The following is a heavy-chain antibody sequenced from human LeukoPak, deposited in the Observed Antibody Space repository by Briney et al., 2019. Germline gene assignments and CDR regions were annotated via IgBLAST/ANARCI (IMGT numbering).Heavy chain of an antibody. CDR1: GFTFSSYA. V-gene: IGHV3-30-3*01. CDR2: ISYDGSNK. Sequence: GRSLRLSRAASGFTFSSYAMHWVRQAPGKGLEWVAVISYDGSNKYYADSVKGRFTISRDNSKNTLYLQMNSLRAEDTAVYYCARDAYGFGESFFDYWGQGTLVTVSS. D-gene: IGHD3-10*01. J-gene: IGHJ4*02. CDR3: ARDAYGFGESFFDY.